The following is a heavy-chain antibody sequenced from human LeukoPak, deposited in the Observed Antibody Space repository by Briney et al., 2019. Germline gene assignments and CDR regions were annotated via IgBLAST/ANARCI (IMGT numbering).Heavy chain of an antibody. V-gene: IGHV1-24*01. CDR1: GYTLTELS. CDR2: FDPEDGET. CDR3: ATSFYYDSSGYYGYYFDY. J-gene: IGHJ4*02. D-gene: IGHD3-22*01. Sequence: GSVKVSCKVSGYTLTELSMHWVRQAPGKGLEWMGGFDPEDGETIYAQKFQGRVTMTEDTSTDTAYMELSSLRSEDTAVYYCATSFYYDSSGYYGYYFDYWGQGTLVTVSS.